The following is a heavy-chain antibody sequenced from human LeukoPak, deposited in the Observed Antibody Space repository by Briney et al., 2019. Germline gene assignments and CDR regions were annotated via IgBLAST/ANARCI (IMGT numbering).Heavy chain of an antibody. D-gene: IGHD6-19*01. J-gene: IGHJ4*02. CDR3: ARIGVYPGYSSGWAHDFDY. CDR1: GLTFSTSW. CDR2: INSDGSST. V-gene: IGHV3-74*01. Sequence: GGSLRLSCAASGLTFSTSWMHWVSQAPGKGLVWVSRINSDGSSTIYADSVKGRFTISRDNAKNSLSLQLNSLRAEDTAVYYCARIGVYPGYSSGWAHDFDYWGQGTLVTVSS.